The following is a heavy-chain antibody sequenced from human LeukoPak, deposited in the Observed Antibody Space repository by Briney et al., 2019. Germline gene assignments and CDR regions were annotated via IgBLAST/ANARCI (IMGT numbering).Heavy chain of an antibody. CDR3: ARDQVAVAGNWGNWFDP. J-gene: IGHJ5*02. CDR2: ISSTTIHM. CDR1: GGSFSGYY. Sequence: PSETLSLTCAVYGGSFSGYYWSWIREPPGKGLEWVSFISSTTIHMSYADSVMGRSTISRDNAKNSLYLQMTRLRADDTAVYYCARDQVAVAGNWGNWFDPWGQGTLVTVSS. D-gene: IGHD6-19*01. V-gene: IGHV3-21*01.